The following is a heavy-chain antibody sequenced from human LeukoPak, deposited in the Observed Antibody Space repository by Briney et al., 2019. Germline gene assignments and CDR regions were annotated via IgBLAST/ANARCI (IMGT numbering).Heavy chain of an antibody. CDR1: GLTFSSYA. V-gene: IGHV3-23*01. CDR3: AKDWSPQHQTISKGGY. Sequence: PGGSLRLSCAASGLTFSSYAMSWVRQAPGKGLEWVSTISRSGGDTYFADSVKGRFTISRDNSMNTLYLQMDSLRAEDTAVYYCAKDWSPQHQTISKGGYWGQGTLVTVSS. J-gene: IGHJ4*02. CDR2: ISRSGGDT. D-gene: IGHD4/OR15-4a*01.